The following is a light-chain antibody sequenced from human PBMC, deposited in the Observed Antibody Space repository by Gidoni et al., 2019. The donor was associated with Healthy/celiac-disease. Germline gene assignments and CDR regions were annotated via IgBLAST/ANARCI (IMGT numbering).Light chain of an antibody. V-gene: IGKV1-27*01. CDR2: AAS. J-gene: IGKJ3*01. Sequence: DLQLTHSPPSLSASVGDRVTITCRASQGISNYLAWYQQKPGTGPKLLIYAASTLQCGVPSRFSGSGSGTDFTLTISSLQPEDVATYYCQKYDSAPFTFGPETKVDIK. CDR1: QGISNY. CDR3: QKYDSAPFT.